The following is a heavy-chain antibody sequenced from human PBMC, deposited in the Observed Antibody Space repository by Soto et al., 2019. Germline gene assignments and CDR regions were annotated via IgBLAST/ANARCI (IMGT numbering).Heavy chain of an antibody. Sequence: QVQLVQSGAEVKKPGASVKVSCKASGYTFTSYGISWVRQAPGQGLEWMGWISAYNGNTNYAQKLQGRVTMTTDTSTSTAYMGLRSLRSDVTAVYYCARDNDLSYYDSSFDIWGQGTMVTVSS. V-gene: IGHV1-18*01. CDR2: ISAYNGNT. CDR1: GYTFTSYG. D-gene: IGHD3-22*01. J-gene: IGHJ3*02. CDR3: ARDNDLSYYDSSFDI.